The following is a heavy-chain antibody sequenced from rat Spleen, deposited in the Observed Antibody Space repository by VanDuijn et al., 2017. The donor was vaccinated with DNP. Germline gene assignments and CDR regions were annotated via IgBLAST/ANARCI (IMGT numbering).Heavy chain of an antibody. D-gene: IGHD1-1*01. CDR2: ITYGGGT. CDR1: FYSITSSNN. CDR3: ARWVRYFDS. J-gene: IGHJ2*01. V-gene: IGHV3-1*01. Sequence: EVLLQESGPGLVKPSQSLSLTCSVTFYSITSSNNWNWLRKFPGNKMEWMGYITYGGGTRYNPSLKSLISITRGTSKNQFFLKLNSVTTEDTATYYCARWVRYFDSWGQGVMVTVSS.